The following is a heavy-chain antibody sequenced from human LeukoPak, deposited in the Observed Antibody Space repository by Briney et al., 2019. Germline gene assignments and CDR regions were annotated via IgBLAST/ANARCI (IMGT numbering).Heavy chain of an antibody. CDR2: IKQDGSEK. V-gene: IGHV3-7*03. CDR1: GFTFSSYW. D-gene: IGHD2-15*01. Sequence: GGSLRLSCAASGFTFSSYWMSRVRQAPGKGLEWVANIKQDGSEKYYVDSVKGRFTISRDNAKNSLYLQMNSLRAEDTAVYYCARVRGYCSGGSRYSLDAFDIWGQGTMVTVSS. CDR3: ARVRGYCSGGSRYSLDAFDI. J-gene: IGHJ3*02.